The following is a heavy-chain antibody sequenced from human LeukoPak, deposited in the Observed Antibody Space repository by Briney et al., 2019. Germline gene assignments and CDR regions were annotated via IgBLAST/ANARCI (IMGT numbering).Heavy chain of an antibody. CDR3: ARDDSIMDTAMAAYYYYYGMDV. V-gene: IGHV3-30*03. J-gene: IGHJ6*04. Sequence: GRSLRLSCAASGFTFSSYGMHWVRQAPGKGLEWVAVISYDGSNKYYADSVKGRFTISRDNAKNSLYLQMNSLRAEDTAVYYCARDDSIMDTAMAAYYYYYGMDVWGKGTTVTVSS. D-gene: IGHD5-18*01. CDR2: ISYDGSNK. CDR1: GFTFSSYG.